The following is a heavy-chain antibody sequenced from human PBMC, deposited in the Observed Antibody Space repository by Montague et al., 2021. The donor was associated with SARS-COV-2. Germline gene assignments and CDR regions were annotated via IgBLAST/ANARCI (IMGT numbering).Heavy chain of an antibody. CDR1: ISSSRYY. J-gene: IGHJ3*01. CDR3: VRGRRGTVFPFSPGAFDF. Sequence: SETLSLTCTVSISSSRYYWDWIRQPPGKGLEWIGSMYYSGSTYYNPSLRSRVAIPLDTSKSQLSLRLRSVTTTDTAVFYCVRGRRGTVFPFSPGAFDFWGQGTTVTVSS. V-gene: IGHV4-39*01. D-gene: IGHD1-7*01. CDR2: MYYSGST.